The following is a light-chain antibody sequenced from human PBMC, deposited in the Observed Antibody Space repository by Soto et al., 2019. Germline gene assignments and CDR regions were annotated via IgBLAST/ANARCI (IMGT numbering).Light chain of an antibody. Sequence: EIVLTQSPGTLSLSPGERATLSCRASQSVYSNYLAWYQQKPGQSPRLLMYGASTRVTGIPDRFSGSASGTDFTLTISRLEPEDFAVYYCQQYGSSPLTFGAGNNVDI. CDR3: QQYGSSPLT. CDR2: GAS. V-gene: IGKV3-20*01. J-gene: IGKJ3*01. CDR1: QSVYSNY.